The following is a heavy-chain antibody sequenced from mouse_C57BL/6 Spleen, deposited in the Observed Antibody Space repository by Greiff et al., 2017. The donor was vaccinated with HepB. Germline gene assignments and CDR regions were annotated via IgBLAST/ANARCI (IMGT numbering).Heavy chain of an antibody. D-gene: IGHD2-2*01. CDR1: GFTFSSYA. V-gene: IGHV5-9-1*02. CDR3: TREYGYDNYAMDY. Sequence: EVKLMESGEGLVKPGGSLKLSCAASGFTFSSYAMSWVRQTPEKRLEWVAYISSGGDYIYYADTVKGRFTISRDNARNTLYLQMSSLKSEDTAMYYCTREYGYDNYAMDYWGQGTSVTVSS. CDR2: ISSGGDYI. J-gene: IGHJ4*01.